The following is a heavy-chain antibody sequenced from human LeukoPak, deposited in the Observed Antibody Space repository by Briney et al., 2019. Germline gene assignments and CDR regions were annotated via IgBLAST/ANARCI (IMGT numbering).Heavy chain of an antibody. J-gene: IGHJ4*02. CDR1: GYSFTSYW. CDR2: IYPGDSDT. Sequence: GESLKISCKGSGYSFTSYWIGWVRQMPGKGLEWMGIIYPGDSDTRYSPSFQGQVTISADKSISTAYLQWSSLKASDTAMYYCARSGFCSSTSCYVVEYWGQGTLVTVSS. CDR3: ARSGFCSSTSCYVVEY. D-gene: IGHD2-2*01. V-gene: IGHV5-51*01.